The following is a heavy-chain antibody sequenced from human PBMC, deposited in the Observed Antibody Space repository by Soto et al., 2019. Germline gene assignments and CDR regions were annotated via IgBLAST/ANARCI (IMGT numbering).Heavy chain of an antibody. CDR1: GFTFSSYA. Sequence: EVQLLESGGGLVQPGGSLRLSCAAAGFTFSSYAMSWGRQAPGQGMEWVSSISGSDGGTYYADSLKGRFPSSRDNSTNTLYLQMNSLRAEATAVYDCAKDQVWERVVTSNANFRHLGQVTLVTVSS. V-gene: IGHV3-23*01. D-gene: IGHD3-22*01. CDR3: AKDQVWERVVTSNANFRH. CDR2: ISGSDGGT. J-gene: IGHJ1*01.